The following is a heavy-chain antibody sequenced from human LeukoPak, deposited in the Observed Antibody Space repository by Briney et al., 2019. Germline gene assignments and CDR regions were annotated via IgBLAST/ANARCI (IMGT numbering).Heavy chain of an antibody. D-gene: IGHD3-9*01. J-gene: IGHJ4*02. Sequence: ASVKVSCKASGGTFSSYAISWVRQAPGQVLAWMGRIIPILGIANYAQKFQGRVTITADKSTSTAYMELSSLRSEDTAVYYCARERTDILSLVDYWGQGTLVTVSS. V-gene: IGHV1-69*04. CDR1: GGTFSSYA. CDR3: ARERTDILSLVDY. CDR2: IIPILGIA.